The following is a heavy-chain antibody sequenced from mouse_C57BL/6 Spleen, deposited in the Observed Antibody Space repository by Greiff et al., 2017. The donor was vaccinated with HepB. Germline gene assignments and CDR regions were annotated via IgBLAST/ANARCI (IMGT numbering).Heavy chain of an antibody. CDR2: INPSTGGT. J-gene: IGHJ3*01. D-gene: IGHD4-1*02. Sequence: EVQLQQSGPELVKPGASVKISCKASGYSFTGYYMNWVKQSPEKSLEWIGEINPSTGGTTYNQKFKAKATLTVDKSSSTAYMQLKSLTSEDSAVYYCARPSTGTSFAYWGQGTLVTVSA. V-gene: IGHV1-42*01. CDR3: ARPSTGTSFAY. CDR1: GYSFTGYY.